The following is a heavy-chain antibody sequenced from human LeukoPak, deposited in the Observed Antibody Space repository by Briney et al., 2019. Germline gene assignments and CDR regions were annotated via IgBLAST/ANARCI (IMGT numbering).Heavy chain of an antibody. Sequence: PGGSLRLSCAASGFTLTSYSMSWVRQAPGKGLEWVSGIGGSGGRTYYEDSVKGRFTISRDNSKNSLYLQMNSLRAEDTAVYYCARDPTWDPKLRYFDWLSGPWNDYWGQGTLVTVSS. V-gene: IGHV3-23*01. CDR1: GFTLTSYS. CDR3: ARDPTWDPKLRYFDWLSGPWNDY. D-gene: IGHD3-9*01. CDR2: IGGSGGRT. J-gene: IGHJ4*02.